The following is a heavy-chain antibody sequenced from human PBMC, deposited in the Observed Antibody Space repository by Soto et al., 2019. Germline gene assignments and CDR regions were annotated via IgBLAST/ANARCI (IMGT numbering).Heavy chain of an antibody. D-gene: IGHD2-15*01. Sequence: ASVKVSCKASGYTFTRYTMHWVRQAPGQGLEWMAMIKPSGGSTYYVQTFEGRVTLTRDTSTSTVYMELSSLRSEDTAVYYCARMKGGGSEYFFDYWGQGTLVTVSS. CDR2: IKPSGGST. J-gene: IGHJ4*02. CDR3: ARMKGGGSEYFFDY. CDR1: GYTFTRYT. V-gene: IGHV1-46*01.